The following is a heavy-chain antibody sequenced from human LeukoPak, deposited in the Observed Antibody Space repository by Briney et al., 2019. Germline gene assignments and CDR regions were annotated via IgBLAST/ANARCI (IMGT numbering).Heavy chain of an antibody. CDR2: IYYSGST. D-gene: IGHD5-12*01. J-gene: IGHJ4*02. Sequence: SETLSLTCTVSGGSISSGGYYWSWIRQHPGKGLEWIGYIYYSGSTYYNPSLKSRVTISVDTSKNQFSLKLNSVTAADTAVYYCARDSLGATIGLWGQGTLVTVSS. CDR3: ARDSLGATIGL. V-gene: IGHV4-31*03. CDR1: GGSISSGGYY.